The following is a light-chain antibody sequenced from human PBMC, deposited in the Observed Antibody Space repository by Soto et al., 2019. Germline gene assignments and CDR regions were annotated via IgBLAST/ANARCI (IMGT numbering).Light chain of an antibody. CDR1: QSVSIY. CDR2: AAS. Sequence: EIVLTQSPATLSLSPGERAALSCRASQSVSIYLAWYQQKPGQAPRLLIYAASNRATGIAARFSGSGSGTDFTLTISTLEPEDFAVYYCQQRSNWPPTFGQGTKLEIK. J-gene: IGKJ2*01. CDR3: QQRSNWPPT. V-gene: IGKV3-11*01.